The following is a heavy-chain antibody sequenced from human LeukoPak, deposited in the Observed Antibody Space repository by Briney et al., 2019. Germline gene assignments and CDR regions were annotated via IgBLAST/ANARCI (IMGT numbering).Heavy chain of an antibody. CDR1: GYSISSGYY. D-gene: IGHD3-10*02. CDR2: IYHSGST. J-gene: IGHJ6*03. CDR3: ARAYFRTYYMDV. V-gene: IGHV4-38-2*01. Sequence: SETLSLTCAVSGYSISSGYYWGWIRPPPGKGLEWIGKIYHSGSTYYIPSVKSRVTISVDTSKNPFSLELCSLTAADTAVYYYARAYFRTYYMDVWGKGTTVTVSS.